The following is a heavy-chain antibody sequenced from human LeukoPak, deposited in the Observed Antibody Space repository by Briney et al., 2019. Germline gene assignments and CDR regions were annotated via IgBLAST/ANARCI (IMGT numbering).Heavy chain of an antibody. D-gene: IGHD3-10*01. J-gene: IGHJ6*02. V-gene: IGHV4-59*08. CDR1: GGSISSYY. CDR2: IYYSGST. CDR3: ARLSAGFGELFGYYYYGMDV. Sequence: PSETLSLTCTVSGGSISSYYWNWIRQPPGKGLEWIGYIYYSGSTSYNPSLKSRVTISVDTSKNQFSLKLSSVTAADTAVYYWARLSAGFGELFGYYYYGMDVWGQGTTVTVSS.